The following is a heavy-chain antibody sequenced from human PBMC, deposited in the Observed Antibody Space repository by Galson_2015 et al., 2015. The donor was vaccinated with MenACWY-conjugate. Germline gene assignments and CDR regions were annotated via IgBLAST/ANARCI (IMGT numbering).Heavy chain of an antibody. Sequence: SLRLSCAASGFTFSSYSMNWVRQAPGKGLEWVSSISSSSSYIYYSDSVKGRFTISRDNAKNSLYLQMNSLRAEDTAVYYCARGDSSGWGFFDYWGQGTLVTVSS. CDR2: ISSSSSYI. J-gene: IGHJ4*02. CDR1: GFTFSSYS. CDR3: ARGDSSGWGFFDY. D-gene: IGHD6-19*01. V-gene: IGHV3-21*01.